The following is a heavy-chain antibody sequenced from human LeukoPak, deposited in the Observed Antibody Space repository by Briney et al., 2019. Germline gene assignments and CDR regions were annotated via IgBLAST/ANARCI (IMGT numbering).Heavy chain of an antibody. CDR2: ISGSGGST. CDR3: AKDCNYDLCPGFDP. Sequence: GGSLRLSCAASGFTFSSYAMSWVRQAPGKGLEWVSAISGSGGSTYYADSVKGRFTISRDNSKNTLYLQMNSLRAEDTAVHYCAKDCNYDLCPGFDPWGQGTLVTVSS. CDR1: GFTFSSYA. V-gene: IGHV3-23*01. D-gene: IGHD3-3*01. J-gene: IGHJ5*02.